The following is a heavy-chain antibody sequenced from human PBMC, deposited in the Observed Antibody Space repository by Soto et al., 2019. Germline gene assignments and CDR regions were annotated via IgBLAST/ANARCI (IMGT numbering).Heavy chain of an antibody. CDR3: AREARFPPTWWFDP. J-gene: IGHJ5*02. CDR1: GGSISSGGYY. D-gene: IGHD3-3*01. V-gene: IGHV4-31*03. Sequence: SETLSLTCTVSGGSISSGGYYWSWIRQHPGKGLEWIGYIYYSGSTYYNPSLKSRVTISVDTSKNQFSLKLSSVTAADTAVYYCAREARFPPTWWFDPWGQGTLVTVS. CDR2: IYYSGST.